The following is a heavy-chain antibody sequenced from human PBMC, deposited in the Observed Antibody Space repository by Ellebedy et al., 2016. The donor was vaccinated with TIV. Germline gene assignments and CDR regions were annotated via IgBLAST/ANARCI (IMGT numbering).Heavy chain of an antibody. V-gene: IGHV1-18*01. CDR1: GGTFSSYA. Sequence: ASVKVSCXASGGTFSSYAISWVRQAPGQGLEWMGWISAYNGNTNYAQKLQGRVTMTTDTSTSTAYMELSSLRSEDTAVYYCARGRGSASNYYDSSGYRVLSGTNWFDPWGQGTLVTVSS. CDR2: ISAYNGNT. J-gene: IGHJ5*02. CDR3: ARGRGSASNYYDSSGYRVLSGTNWFDP. D-gene: IGHD3-22*01.